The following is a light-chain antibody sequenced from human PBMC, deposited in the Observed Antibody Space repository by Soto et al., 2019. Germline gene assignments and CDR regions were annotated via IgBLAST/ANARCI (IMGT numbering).Light chain of an antibody. J-gene: IGKJ2*01. CDR1: QSVSSY. Sequence: EIVLTQSPATLSLSPGERATLSCRASQSVSSYLAWYPQKPGQAPRLLIYGASNRATDIPARFSGSGSGTDFTLIISSLEPEDFAVYYCQHRGKWPRTFGQGTKLAI. CDR2: GAS. V-gene: IGKV3-11*01. CDR3: QHRGKWPRT.